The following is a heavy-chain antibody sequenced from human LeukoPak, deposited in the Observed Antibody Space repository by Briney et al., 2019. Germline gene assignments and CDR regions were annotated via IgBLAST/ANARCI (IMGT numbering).Heavy chain of an antibody. V-gene: IGHV4-34*01. D-gene: IGHD3-3*01. CDR3: ASADFWSGYTFDY. Sequence: SETLSLTCAVYGGSFSGYYWSWIRQPPGKGLEWIGEINHSGSTNYNPSLKSRVTISVNTSKNQFSLKLSSVTAADTAVYYCASADFWSGYTFDYWGQGTLVTVSS. CDR2: INHSGST. J-gene: IGHJ4*02. CDR1: GGSFSGYY.